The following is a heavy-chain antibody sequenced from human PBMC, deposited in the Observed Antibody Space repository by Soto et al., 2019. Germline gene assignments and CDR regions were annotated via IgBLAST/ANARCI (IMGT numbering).Heavy chain of an antibody. J-gene: IGHJ4*02. V-gene: IGHV3-30-3*01. Sequence: GGSLRLSCAASGFTFSSYAMHWVRQAPGKGLEWVAVISYDGSNKYYADSVKGRFTISRDNSKNTLYLQMNSLRAEDTAVYYCAREKPKFLPHYYFDYWGQGTLVTVS. CDR1: GFTFSSYA. CDR2: ISYDGSNK. CDR3: AREKPKFLPHYYFDY.